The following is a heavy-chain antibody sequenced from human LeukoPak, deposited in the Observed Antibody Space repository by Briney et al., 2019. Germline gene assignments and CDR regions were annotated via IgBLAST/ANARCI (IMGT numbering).Heavy chain of an antibody. CDR1: GGSISSGGYY. V-gene: IGHV4-31*03. CDR3: ARDLGGYYDSSGYYY. Sequence: PSETLSLTCTVSGGSISSGGYYWSWIRQHPGGGLEWLGYIYYSGSTYYNPSLKSRVTISVDTSKNQFSLNLSSVTAADTAVYYCARDLGGYYDSSGYYYWGQGTLVTVSS. CDR2: IYYSGST. J-gene: IGHJ4*02. D-gene: IGHD3-22*01.